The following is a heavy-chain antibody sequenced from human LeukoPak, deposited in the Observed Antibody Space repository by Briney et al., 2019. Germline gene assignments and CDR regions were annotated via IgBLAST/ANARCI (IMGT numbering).Heavy chain of an antibody. V-gene: IGHV4-34*01. D-gene: IGHD3-10*01. CDR3: ARGNGSGSTFDY. Sequence: NPSETLSLTCAVYGGSFSGYYWSWIRQPPGKGLEWIGEINHSGSTNYNPSLKSRVTISVDTSKNQFSLELSSVTAADTAVYYCARGNGSGSTFDYWGQGTLVTVSP. J-gene: IGHJ4*02. CDR1: GGSFSGYY. CDR2: INHSGST.